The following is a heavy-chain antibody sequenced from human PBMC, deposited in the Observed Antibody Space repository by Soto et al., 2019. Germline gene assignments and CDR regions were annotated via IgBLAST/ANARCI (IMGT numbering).Heavy chain of an antibody. CDR3: ARDLGLGYCSGGSCDSISKWFDP. CDR1: GFTFSSYG. D-gene: IGHD2-15*01. CDR2: IWYDGSNK. J-gene: IGHJ5*02. Sequence: QVQLVESGGGMVQPGRSLRLSCAASGFTFSSYGMHWVRQAPGKGLEWVAVIWYDGSNKYYADSVKGRFIISRENSKYSLYLQMNCLRAEDTAVYYCARDLGLGYCSGGSCDSISKWFDPWGQGTLVTVSS. V-gene: IGHV3-33*01.